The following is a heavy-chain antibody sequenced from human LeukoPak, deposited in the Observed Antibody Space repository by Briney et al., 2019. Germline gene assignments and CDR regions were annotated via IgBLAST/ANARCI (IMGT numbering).Heavy chain of an antibody. CDR3: ARDIYDFWSGSYFDY. CDR1: VGSISSDY. D-gene: IGHD3-3*01. CDR2: IYYSGST. Sequence: SQTLSLTCTVSVGSISSDYWSWIRQPPGKGLEWIGYIYYSGSTNYNPSLKSRVTISVDTAKNQFSLKLSSVTAADTAVYYCARDIYDFWSGSYFDYWGQGTLVTVSS. V-gene: IGHV4-59*12. J-gene: IGHJ4*02.